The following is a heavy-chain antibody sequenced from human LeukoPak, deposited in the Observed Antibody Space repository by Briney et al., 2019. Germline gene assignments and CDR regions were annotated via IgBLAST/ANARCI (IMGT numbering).Heavy chain of an antibody. CDR2: ITGSGGST. J-gene: IGHJ4*02. CDR1: GFAFSNYA. V-gene: IGHV3-23*01. Sequence: PGGSLRLSCAASGFAFSNYAMSWVRQAPGKGLEWVSAITGSGGSTYSADSVKGRFTISRDNSKNTLYLQMNSLRAEGTALYYCAKGSANARPYYFHYWGQGILVTVSS. D-gene: IGHD2-15*01. CDR3: AKGSANARPYYFHY.